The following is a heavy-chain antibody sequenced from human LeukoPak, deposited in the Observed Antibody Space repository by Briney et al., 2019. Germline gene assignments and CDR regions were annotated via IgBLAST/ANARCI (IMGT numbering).Heavy chain of an antibody. V-gene: IGHV1-18*04. CDR2: ISVYNGNT. CDR3: ARVPRDGAIDY. CDR1: GYTFTGYY. D-gene: IGHD4/OR15-4a*01. J-gene: IGHJ4*02. Sequence: ASVKVSCKASGYTFTGYYMHWVRQAPGQGLEWMGWISVYNGNTNYAQKLQGRVTMTTDTSTNTAYMELRSLRSDDTAVYYCARVPRDGAIDYWGQGTLVTVSS.